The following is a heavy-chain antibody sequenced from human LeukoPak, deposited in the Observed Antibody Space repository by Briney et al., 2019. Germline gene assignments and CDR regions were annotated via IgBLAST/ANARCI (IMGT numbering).Heavy chain of an antibody. D-gene: IGHD1-14*01. CDR1: GFTFSSYA. Sequence: GSLRLSCAASGFTFSSYAMHWVRQAPGKGLEWVAVISYDGSNKYYADSVKGRFTISRDNSKNTLYLQMNSLRAEDTAVYYCARARPGSLGAFDIWGQGTMVTVSS. CDR3: ARARPGSLGAFDI. CDR2: ISYDGSNK. J-gene: IGHJ3*02. V-gene: IGHV3-30-3*01.